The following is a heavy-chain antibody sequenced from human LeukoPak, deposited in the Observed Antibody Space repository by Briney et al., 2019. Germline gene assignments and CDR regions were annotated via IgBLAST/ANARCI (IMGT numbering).Heavy chain of an antibody. D-gene: IGHD3-10*01. V-gene: IGHV4-34*01. CDR3: ARATMFDY. CDR2: INHSGST. CDR1: GGSFSGYY. J-gene: IGHJ4*02. Sequence: PSETLSLTCAVYGGSFSGYYWSWIRQPPGKGLEWIGEINHSGSTNYIPSLKSRVTISVDTSKNQFSLKLSSVTAADTAVYYCARATMFDYWGQGTLVTVSS.